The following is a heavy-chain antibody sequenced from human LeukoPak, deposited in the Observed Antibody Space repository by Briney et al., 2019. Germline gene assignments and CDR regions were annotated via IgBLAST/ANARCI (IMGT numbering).Heavy chain of an antibody. CDR1: GFTFSSYA. CDR3: AVYGDYVVGDAFDI. D-gene: IGHD4-17*01. V-gene: IGHV3-23*01. CDR2: VSGSGGST. J-gene: IGHJ3*02. Sequence: QPGGSLRLSCAASGFTFSSYAMSWVRPAPGKGLEWVSAVSGSGGSTYYADSVKGRFTISRDNSKNTLYLQMNSLRAEDTAVYYCAVYGDYVVGDAFDIWGQGTMVTVSS.